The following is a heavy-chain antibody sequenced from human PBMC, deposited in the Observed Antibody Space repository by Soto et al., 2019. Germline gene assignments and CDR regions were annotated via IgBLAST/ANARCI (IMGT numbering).Heavy chain of an antibody. CDR3: ARELSGSGWWRVVDY. D-gene: IGHD6-19*01. V-gene: IGHV6-1*01. CDR2: TYYRSKWYN. CDR1: GSSRSSNTAV. Sequence: QTLSVTCTISGSSRSSNTAVGKSTRQSPSRGLEWLGRTYYRSKWYNDYAVSVKSRITINPDTSKNQFSLQLNSVTPEDTAVYYCARELSGSGWWRVVDYWGQGTLVTVSS. J-gene: IGHJ4*02.